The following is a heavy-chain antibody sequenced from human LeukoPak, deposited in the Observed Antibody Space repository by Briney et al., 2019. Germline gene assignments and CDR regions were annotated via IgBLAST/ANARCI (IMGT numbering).Heavy chain of an antibody. D-gene: IGHD3-22*01. CDR1: GFTFTSSA. Sequence: ASVKVSCKASGFTFTSSAMQWVRQARGQRLEWIGWIVVGSGNTNYAQKFQERVTITRDISTSTAYMELSSLGSEDTAVYYCAADSSYYGSSGQYWGQGTLVTVSS. V-gene: IGHV1-58*02. CDR2: IVVGSGNT. CDR3: AADSSYYGSSGQY. J-gene: IGHJ4*02.